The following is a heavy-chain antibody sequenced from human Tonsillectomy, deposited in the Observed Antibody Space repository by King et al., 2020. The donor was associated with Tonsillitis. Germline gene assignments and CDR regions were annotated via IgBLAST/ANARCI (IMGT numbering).Heavy chain of an antibody. CDR1: GFTFSSYA. D-gene: IGHD6-19*01. V-gene: IGHV3-23*04. CDR3: AKPEGYRSGWYTCFDY. CDR2: ISGSGGST. J-gene: IGHJ4*01. Sequence: DVQLVESGGGLVQPGGSLRLSCAASGFTFSSYAISWVRQAPGKGLEWVSAISGSGGSTYYADSVKGRFTISRDNSKNTLYLQMNSLRAEDTALYYCAKPEGYRSGWYTCFDYWGHGTLVTVSS.